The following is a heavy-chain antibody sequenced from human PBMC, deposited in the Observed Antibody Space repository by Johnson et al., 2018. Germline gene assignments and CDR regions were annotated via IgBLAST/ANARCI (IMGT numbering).Heavy chain of an antibody. CDR1: GFTFDDHA. CDR3: AKDGPPGSSSWSEYFQH. Sequence: VQLVQSGGGVVQPGRSLRLSCAASGFTFDDHAMHWVRQAPGKGLEWVSGISWNGGSIGYSDSVTGRFTISRDNSKNTLYQQMNSLRAEDTAGYYCAKDGPPGSSSWSEYFQHWGQGTLLTVSS. CDR2: ISWNGGSI. D-gene: IGHD6-13*01. V-gene: IGHV3-9*01. J-gene: IGHJ1*01.